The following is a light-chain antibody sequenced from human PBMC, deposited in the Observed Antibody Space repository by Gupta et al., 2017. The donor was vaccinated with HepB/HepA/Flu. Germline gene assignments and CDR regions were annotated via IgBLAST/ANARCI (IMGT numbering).Light chain of an antibody. V-gene: IGLV1-51*01. CDR1: NSNIGNNY. J-gene: IGLJ2*01. CDR3: GTCCQTKNGGNAGKV. Sequence: QSVLTQPPSVSAAPRQKVIISCSGSNSNIGNNYVSWYQQLPGTAPTLLTYDNDNRPSGIPDPFQGSKSGNTSTLATTVAKAGEEAVYYGGTCCQTKNGGNAGKVFGGGTKVTVL. CDR2: DND.